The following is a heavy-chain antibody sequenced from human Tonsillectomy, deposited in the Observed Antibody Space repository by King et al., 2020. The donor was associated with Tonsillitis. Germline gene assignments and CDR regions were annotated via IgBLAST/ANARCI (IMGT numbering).Heavy chain of an antibody. J-gene: IGHJ4*02. CDR1: GFTFSSYG. CDR2: ISYDGSNK. D-gene: IGHD3-10*01. CDR3: ARGGWGLYGSGSYFFEY. V-gene: IGHV3-33*05. Sequence: VQLVESGGGVVQPGRSLRLSCAASGFTFSSYGMHWVRQAPGKGLEWVAVISYDGSNKYYADSVKGRFTISRDNSKNTLYLQMNSLRAEDTAVYYCARGGWGLYGSGSYFFEYWGQGALVTVSS.